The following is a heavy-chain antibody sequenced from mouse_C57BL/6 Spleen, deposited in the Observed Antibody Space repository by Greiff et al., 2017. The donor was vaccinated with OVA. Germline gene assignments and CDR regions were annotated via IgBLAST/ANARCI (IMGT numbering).Heavy chain of an antibody. J-gene: IGHJ4*01. V-gene: IGHV14-3*01. CDR2: IDPANGNT. D-gene: IGHD1-1*01. CDR3: ASDYCGSSPYAMDY. Sequence: EVQLQQSVAELVRPGASVKLSCTASGFNIQNTYMHWVKQRPEQGLEWIGRIDPANGNTKYAPKFQGKATITADTSSNTAYLQLSSLTSEDTAIYYCASDYCGSSPYAMDYWCQGTSVTVSS. CDR1: GFNIQNTY.